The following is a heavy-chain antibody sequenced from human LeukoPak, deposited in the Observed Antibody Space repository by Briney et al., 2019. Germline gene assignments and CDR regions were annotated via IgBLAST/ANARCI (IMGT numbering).Heavy chain of an antibody. CDR2: INHSGST. D-gene: IGHD2-2*01. CDR1: GGSFSGYY. J-gene: IGHJ5*02. Sequence: PSETLSLTCAVYGGSFSGYYWSWIRQPPGKGLEWIGEINHSGSTNYNPSLKSRVTISVDTSKNQFSLKLSSVTAADTAVYYCARGTDIVVVPAASRNRWFGPWGQGALVTVSS. CDR3: ARGTDIVVVPAASRNRWFGP. V-gene: IGHV4-34*01.